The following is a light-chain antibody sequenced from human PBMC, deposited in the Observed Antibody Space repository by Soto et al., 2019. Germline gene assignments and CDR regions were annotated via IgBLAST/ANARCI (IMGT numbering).Light chain of an antibody. CDR3: QQYNSYSKM. J-gene: IGKJ1*01. CDR2: KAS. V-gene: IGKV1-5*03. Sequence: DIQMTQSPSTLSASVGDRVTITCRASQSISGWLAWYQQKPGKAPNLLIYKASTLESGVPSRFSGSGSGTEFTLTISSLQSDDFATYYCQQYNSYSKMFGQGTKVDIK. CDR1: QSISGW.